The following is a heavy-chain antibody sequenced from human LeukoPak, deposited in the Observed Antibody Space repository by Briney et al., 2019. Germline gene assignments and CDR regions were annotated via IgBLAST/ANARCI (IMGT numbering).Heavy chain of an antibody. V-gene: IGHV4-39*01. D-gene: IGHD6-13*01. Sequence: SETLSLTCTVSGGSISRSGYYWGWIRQPPGKGLEWIGSIYYTGTTYYNLPLKSRVTISVDTSKNQFSLNLSSVTAADTAMYYCARHIVAGGDPDWFDPWGQGTLVTVSS. CDR2: IYYTGTT. CDR1: GGSISRSGYY. J-gene: IGHJ5*02. CDR3: ARHIVAGGDPDWFDP.